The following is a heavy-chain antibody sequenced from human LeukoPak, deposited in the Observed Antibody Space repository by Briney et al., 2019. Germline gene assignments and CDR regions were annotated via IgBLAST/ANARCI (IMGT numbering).Heavy chain of an antibody. D-gene: IGHD3-16*01. Sequence: GGSLRLSCAASGFTFSSYAMSWVRQAPGKGLEWVSAISGSGGSTYYADSVKGRFTISRVNSKNTLYLQMNSLRAEDTAVYYCAKDPMITFGLDAFDIWGQGTMVTVSS. CDR2: ISGSGGST. CDR1: GFTFSSYA. V-gene: IGHV3-23*01. J-gene: IGHJ3*02. CDR3: AKDPMITFGLDAFDI.